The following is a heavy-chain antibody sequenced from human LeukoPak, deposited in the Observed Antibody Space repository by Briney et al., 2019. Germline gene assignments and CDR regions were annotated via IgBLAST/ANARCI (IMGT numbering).Heavy chain of an antibody. Sequence: GGSLRLSCTASGFTFGDYAMSWVRQAPGKGLEWVGFIRSKAYGGTTEYAASVKGRFTISRDDSKSIAYLQTNSLKTEDTAVYYCTRTTCPSTSCGGYYYYYYMDVWGKGTTVTVSS. J-gene: IGHJ6*03. D-gene: IGHD2-2*01. CDR3: TRTTCPSTSCGGYYYYYYMDV. CDR1: GFTFGDYA. CDR2: IRSKAYGGTT. V-gene: IGHV3-49*04.